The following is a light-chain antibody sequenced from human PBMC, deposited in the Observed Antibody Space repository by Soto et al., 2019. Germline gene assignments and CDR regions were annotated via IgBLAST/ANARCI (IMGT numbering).Light chain of an antibody. J-gene: IGKJ5*01. CDR3: QQYGSYPT. CDR2: DAA. CDR1: QTIRTN. V-gene: IGKV3-15*01. Sequence: EIVLTQSPATLSVSPGEKVTLSFRASQTIRTNLAWYQQRPGQAPNLLIYDAATRATALPARFSGSGSGTDFTLTISRLEPEDFAVYYCQQYGSYPTFGQGTRLEI.